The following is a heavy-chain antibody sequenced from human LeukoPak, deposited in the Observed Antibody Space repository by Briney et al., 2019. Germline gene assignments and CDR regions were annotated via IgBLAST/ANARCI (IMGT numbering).Heavy chain of an antibody. J-gene: IGHJ4*02. CDR2: ITWNRDNI. CDR3: ARHRLIQLWLDY. V-gene: IGHV3-9*01. Sequence: PGRSLRLSCTVSGFTFDDYAMHWVRHTPGKGLEWVAGITWNRDNIGYGDSVKGRFTISRDNAKNSLYLQMNSLRAEDTAVYYCARHRLIQLWLDYWGQGTLVTVSS. D-gene: IGHD5-18*01. CDR1: GFTFDDYA.